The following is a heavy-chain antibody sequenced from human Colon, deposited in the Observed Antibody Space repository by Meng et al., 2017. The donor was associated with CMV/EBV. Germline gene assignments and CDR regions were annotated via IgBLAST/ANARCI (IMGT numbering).Heavy chain of an antibody. CDR1: GFTFDSYA. CDR2: ISFDGKNT. V-gene: IGHV3-30*04. D-gene: IGHD2/OR15-2a*01. CDR3: ARAGLSLHNYLDY. J-gene: IGHJ4*02. Sequence: GGSLRLSCATSGFTFDSYAMHWVRQSPGKGLEWVALISFDGKNTYYADSVKGRFTISRDNFKGTLYLQMNTVRLEDTAMYYCARAGLSLHNYLDYWGQGTLVTVSS.